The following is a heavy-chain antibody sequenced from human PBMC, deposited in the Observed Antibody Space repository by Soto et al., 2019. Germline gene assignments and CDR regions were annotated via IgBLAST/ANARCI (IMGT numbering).Heavy chain of an antibody. CDR3: AKAMGKVVVTASNYFDS. V-gene: IGHV3-23*01. CDR2: ISGSGAST. D-gene: IGHD2-21*02. CDR1: GFTFSRDA. J-gene: IGHJ4*02. Sequence: GGSLRLSCAASGFTFSRDAMSWVRQAPGKGLEWVSAISGSGASTYYADSVKGRFTISRDNSKNTLYLQMNTLRVEDTAVYYCAKAMGKVVVTASNYFDSWGQGTLVTVSS.